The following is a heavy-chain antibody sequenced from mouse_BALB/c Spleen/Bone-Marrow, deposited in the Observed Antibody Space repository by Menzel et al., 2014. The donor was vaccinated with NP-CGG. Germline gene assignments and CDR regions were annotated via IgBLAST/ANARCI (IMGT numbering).Heavy chain of an antibody. D-gene: IGHD2-4*01. V-gene: IGHV5-6*02. CDR2: ISSGGSYT. Sequence: EVKVVESGGDLVEPGGSLKLSCAASGFTFXSYGMSWARQIPGKRLEWVATISSGGSYTFYPDSVKGRFTISRDNAKNTLSLQMTSLKSEDTAMYYCARRRDYDYFDYWGQGTTLTVSS. CDR1: GFTFXSYG. J-gene: IGHJ2*01. CDR3: ARRRDYDYFDY.